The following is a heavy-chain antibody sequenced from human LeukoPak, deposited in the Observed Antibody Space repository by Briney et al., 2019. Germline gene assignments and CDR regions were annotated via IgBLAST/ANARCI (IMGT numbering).Heavy chain of an antibody. J-gene: IGHJ4*02. CDR2: INPNSGGT. CDR1: GYTFTGYY. V-gene: IGHV1-2*02. D-gene: IGHD3-3*01. CDR3: ARGFLEWLSYSIYFDY. Sequence: ASVKVSCKASGYTFTGYYMHWVRHAPGQGLEWMGWINPNSGGTNYAQKFQGRVTMTRDTSISTAYMELSRLRSDDTAVYYCARGFLEWLSYSIYFDYWGQGTLVTVSS.